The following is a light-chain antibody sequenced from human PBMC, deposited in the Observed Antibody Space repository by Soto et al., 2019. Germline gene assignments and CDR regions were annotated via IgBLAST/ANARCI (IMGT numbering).Light chain of an antibody. CDR2: LNSDGSH. J-gene: IGLJ2*01. V-gene: IGLV4-69*01. CDR1: SGHSSYT. CDR3: QTWGTGILV. Sequence: QPVLTQSPSASASLGASVKFTCTLTSGHSSYTIAWHQQQPGKGPRYLMKLNSDGSHSKGDGIPDRFSGSSSGAERYLTISSLQSEDEADYYCQTWGTGILVFGGGTKLTVL.